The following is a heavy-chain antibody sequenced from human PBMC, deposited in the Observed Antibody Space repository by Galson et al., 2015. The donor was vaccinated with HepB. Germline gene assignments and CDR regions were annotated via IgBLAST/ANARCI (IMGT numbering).Heavy chain of an antibody. CDR1: GFTFTNYG. Sequence: SLRLSCAASGFTFTNYGMSWVRHAPGQGLEWVPTISRNDGSTYHADPVKGRFTISRDNSKNTLDLQMHSLRAEDTAVDYCATEPREVAPPYWYFDLWGRGTLVTVSS. CDR2: ISRNDGST. J-gene: IGHJ2*01. V-gene: IGHV3-23*01. CDR3: ATEPREVAPPYWYFDL.